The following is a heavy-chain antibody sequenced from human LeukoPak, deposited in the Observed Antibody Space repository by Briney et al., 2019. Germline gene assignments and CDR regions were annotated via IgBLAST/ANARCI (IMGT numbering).Heavy chain of an antibody. Sequence: SQTLSLTCTVSGGSISSGDYYWSWIRQPPGKGLEWIGYIYYSGSTYYNPSLKSRVTMSVDTSKNQFSLKLSSVTAADTAVYYCASYSSGWDDAFDIWGQGTMVTVSS. D-gene: IGHD6-19*01. J-gene: IGHJ3*02. CDR3: ASYSSGWDDAFDI. CDR2: IYYSGST. V-gene: IGHV4-30-4*08. CDR1: GGSISSGDYY.